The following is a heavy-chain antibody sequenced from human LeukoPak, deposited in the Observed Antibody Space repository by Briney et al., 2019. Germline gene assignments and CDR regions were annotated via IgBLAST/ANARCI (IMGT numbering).Heavy chain of an antibody. Sequence: SETLPLTCAVYGGSSSGYYWSWIRQPPGKGLEWIGEINHSGSTNYNPSLKSRVTISVDTSKNQFSLKLRSVTAADTAVYYCARAAGSLAYSSGSPNWFDPWGQGTLVTVSS. CDR1: GGSSSGYY. D-gene: IGHD6-19*01. CDR3: ARAAGSLAYSSGSPNWFDP. CDR2: INHSGST. J-gene: IGHJ5*02. V-gene: IGHV4-34*01.